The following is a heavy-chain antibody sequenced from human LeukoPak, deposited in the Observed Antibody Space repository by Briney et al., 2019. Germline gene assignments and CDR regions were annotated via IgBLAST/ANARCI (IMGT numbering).Heavy chain of an antibody. CDR3: AKDILSVGGLAD. J-gene: IGHJ4*02. D-gene: IGHD6-19*01. Sequence: GGSLRLSCAASGFTFDDYAMHWVRQAPGKGLEWVSGISWNSGSIGYADSVKGRFTISRDNAKNSLYLQTNSLRAEDTALYYCAKDILSVGGLADWGQGTLVTVSS. CDR1: GFTFDDYA. V-gene: IGHV3-9*01. CDR2: ISWNSGSI.